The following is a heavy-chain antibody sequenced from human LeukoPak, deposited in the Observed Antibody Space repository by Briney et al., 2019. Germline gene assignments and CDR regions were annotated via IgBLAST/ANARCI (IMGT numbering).Heavy chain of an antibody. CDR3: ARGYFDWLLYGHDAFDI. CDR2: INTNTGNP. J-gene: IGHJ3*02. D-gene: IGHD3-9*01. Sequence: ASVKVSCKASGYTFTSYAMNWVRQAPGQGLEWMGWINTNTGNPTYAQGFTGRFVFSLDTSVSTAYLQISSLKAEDTAVYYCARGYFDWLLYGHDAFDIWGQGTMVTVSS. V-gene: IGHV7-4-1*02. CDR1: GYTFTSYA.